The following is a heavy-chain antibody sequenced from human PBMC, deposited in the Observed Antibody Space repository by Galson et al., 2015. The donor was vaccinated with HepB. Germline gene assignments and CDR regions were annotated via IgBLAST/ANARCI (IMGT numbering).Heavy chain of an antibody. V-gene: IGHV3-48*01. Sequence: SLRLSCAASGFTFSSHTMNWVRQAPGKGLEWVSYISSSSTTIYYADSVKGRFTISRDNAQKSLYLQMNSLRAEDTAVYYCASFDLQNYYYYIDVWGKGTTVTISS. CDR1: GFTFSSHT. CDR3: ASFDLQNYYYYIDV. CDR2: ISSSSTTI. J-gene: IGHJ6*03. D-gene: IGHD3-3*01.